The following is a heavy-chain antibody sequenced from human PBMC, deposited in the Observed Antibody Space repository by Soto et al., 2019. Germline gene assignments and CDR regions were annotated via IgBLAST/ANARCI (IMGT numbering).Heavy chain of an antibody. J-gene: IGHJ4*01. CDR1: GFTFSSYS. D-gene: IGHD6-19*01. Sequence: GGSLRLSCAASGFTFSSYSMNWVRQAPGKGLEWVSSISSSSSYIYYADSVKGRLTISRDNAKNSLYLQMNSLRAEDTAVYYCASLWAVAGNFDYWGHGTLVTVSS. CDR2: ISSSSSYI. V-gene: IGHV3-21*01. CDR3: ASLWAVAGNFDY.